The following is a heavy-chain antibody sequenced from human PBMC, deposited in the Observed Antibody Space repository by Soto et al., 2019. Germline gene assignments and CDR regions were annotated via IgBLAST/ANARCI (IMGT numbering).Heavy chain of an antibody. V-gene: IGHV4-4*07. D-gene: IGHD3-10*01. CDR2: IYTSGST. J-gene: IGHJ3*02. CDR3: ERRYYYAFAFDI. Sequence: QGQLQESGQGLVKPSETLSLTCTVSGGSISSYYWSWIRQPAGKGLEWIGRIYTSGSTNYNPSRKSRVTMSVDTSKNQFSLKLSSVTAADTAVYYCERRYYYAFAFDIWGQGTMVTVSS. CDR1: GGSISSYY.